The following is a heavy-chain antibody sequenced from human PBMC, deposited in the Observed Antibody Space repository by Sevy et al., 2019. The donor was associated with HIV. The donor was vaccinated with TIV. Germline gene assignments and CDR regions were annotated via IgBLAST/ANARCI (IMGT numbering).Heavy chain of an antibody. J-gene: IGHJ4*02. CDR3: ARDHGYCSGGSCYSGGY. D-gene: IGHD2-15*01. CDR2: SSGTGSYI. Sequence: GGSLRLSCSASGFTFSSYTMIWVRQAPGRGLEWVSASSGTGSYIYYADSVKDRFTISRDSAKNLLYLQMNSLRAEDTAVYYCARDHGYCSGGSCYSGGYWGQGTLVTVSS. V-gene: IGHV3-21*06. CDR1: GFTFSSYT.